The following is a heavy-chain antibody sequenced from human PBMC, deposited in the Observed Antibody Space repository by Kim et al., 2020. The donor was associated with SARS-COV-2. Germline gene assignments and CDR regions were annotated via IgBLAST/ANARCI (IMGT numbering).Heavy chain of an antibody. CDR1: GFTFSSYD. Sequence: GGSLRLSCAASGFTFSSYDMNWVRQAPGKGLEWVSFISSSGNDTFYTNSVKGRFTISRDNSKNTLYLQMNSLRAEDTALFYCAKGGWLDYWCQGTLVTVS. CDR2: ISSSGNDT. V-gene: IGHV3-23*01. J-gene: IGHJ4*02. D-gene: IGHD3-10*01. CDR3: AKGGWLDY.